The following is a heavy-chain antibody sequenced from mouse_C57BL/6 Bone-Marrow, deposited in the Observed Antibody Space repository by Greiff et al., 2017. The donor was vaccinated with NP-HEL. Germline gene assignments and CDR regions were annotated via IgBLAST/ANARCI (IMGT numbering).Heavy chain of an antibody. V-gene: IGHV3-6*01. D-gene: IGHD2-4*01. J-gene: IGHJ4*01. CDR1: GYSITSGYY. CDR2: ISYDGSN. Sequence: EVKLQESGPGLVKPSQSLSLTCSVTGYSITSGYYWNWIRQFPGNKLEWMGYISYDGSNNYNPSLKNRISITRDTSKNQFFLKLNSVTTEDTATYYCARNDYDDGVYAMDYWGQGTSVTVSS. CDR3: ARNDYDDGVYAMDY.